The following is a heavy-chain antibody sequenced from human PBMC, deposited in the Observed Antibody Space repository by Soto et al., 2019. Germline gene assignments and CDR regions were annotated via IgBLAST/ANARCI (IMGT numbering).Heavy chain of an antibody. CDR3: ARGLCRYDDGIYPSPDNWFDP. Sequence: SESLSITCSVSGGSMINGSHSGNWIRQSAGKGLEWIGFVYYSGTTYYNPALNSRVTISVDRAKSQFSLQLRSETVADTAVYFCARGLCRYDDGIYPSPDNWFDPWSQGTLVTVSS. CDR2: VYYSGTT. D-gene: IGHD3-22*01. CDR1: GGSMINGSHS. J-gene: IGHJ5*02. V-gene: IGHV4-30-2*06.